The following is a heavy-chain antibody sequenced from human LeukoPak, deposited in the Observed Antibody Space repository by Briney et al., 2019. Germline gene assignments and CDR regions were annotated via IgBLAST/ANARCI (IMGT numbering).Heavy chain of an antibody. J-gene: IGHJ4*02. CDR3: AKDAARPTSGAPGY. V-gene: IGHV3-30*02. CDR1: GFTFSSYG. D-gene: IGHD6-6*01. CDR2: IRYDGSNK. Sequence: AGSLSLSCAASGFTFSSYGMHWVRQAPGKGLEWVAFIRYDGSNKYYADSVKGRFTISRDNSKNTLYLQMHSLRAEDTAVYYCAKDAARPTSGAPGYWGQGTVVPVFS.